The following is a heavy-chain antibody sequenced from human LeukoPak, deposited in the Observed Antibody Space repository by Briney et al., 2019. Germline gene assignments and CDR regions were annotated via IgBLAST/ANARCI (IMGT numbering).Heavy chain of an antibody. D-gene: IGHD1-26*01. V-gene: IGHV4-31*03. CDR1: GGSISSGGYY. CDR2: IYYSGSS. J-gene: IGHJ6*02. Sequence: SETLSLTCTVSGGSISSGGYYWSWIRQHPGKGLEWIGYIYYSGSSYYNPSLKSRVTISVDTSKNQFSLELSSVTGADTAVYYCARDPRWVGPSYGMDVWGQGTTVTVSS. CDR3: ARDPRWVGPSYGMDV.